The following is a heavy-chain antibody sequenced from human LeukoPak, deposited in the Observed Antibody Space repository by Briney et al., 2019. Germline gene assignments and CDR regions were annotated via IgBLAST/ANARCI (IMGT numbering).Heavy chain of an antibody. CDR1: GFTFDDYA. V-gene: IGHV3-9*01. Sequence: GGSLRLSCAVSGFTFDDYAMHWVRQAPGKGLEWVSGIRWDSGSICYAVSVKGRFTISRDNAQNSVHLQMDSLRAETTALYYCAKRRDSYGFNGMDVWGQGPTVSVSS. CDR3: AKRRDSYGFNGMDV. J-gene: IGHJ6*02. CDR2: IRWDSGSI. D-gene: IGHD5-18*01.